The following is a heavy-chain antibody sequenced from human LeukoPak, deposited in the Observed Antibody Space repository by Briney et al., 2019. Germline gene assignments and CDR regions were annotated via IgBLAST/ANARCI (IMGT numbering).Heavy chain of an antibody. V-gene: IGHV7-4-1*02. J-gene: IGHJ4*02. Sequence: VASVKVSCKASGYTFTNYGVNWVRQVPGQGLEWMGWIKTKTGKPTYAQGFTGRFVFSLDTSVTTAYLQISSLKDEDTAVYYCARARDTPIQRWEFDYWGQGTLVTVSS. CDR3: ARARDTPIQRWEFDY. D-gene: IGHD5-18*01. CDR2: IKTKTGKP. CDR1: GYTFTNYG.